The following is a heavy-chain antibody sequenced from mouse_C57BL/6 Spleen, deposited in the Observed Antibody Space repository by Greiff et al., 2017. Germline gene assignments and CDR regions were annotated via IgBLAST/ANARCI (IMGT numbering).Heavy chain of an antibody. Sequence: QVQLQQSGAELVRPGSSVKLSCKASGYTFTSYWMHWVKQRPGQGLEWIGEIDPSDSYTNYNQKFKGKSTLTVDKSSSTAYMQLSSLTSEDSAVYYCARDTTVIRGAMDYWGQGTSVTVSS. CDR2: IDPSDSYT. CDR3: ARDTTVIRGAMDY. D-gene: IGHD1-1*01. CDR1: GYTFTSYW. J-gene: IGHJ4*01. V-gene: IGHV1-69*01.